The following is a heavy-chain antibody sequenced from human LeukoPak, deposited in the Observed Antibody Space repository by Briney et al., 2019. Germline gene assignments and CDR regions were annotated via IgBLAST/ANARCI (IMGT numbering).Heavy chain of an antibody. CDR2: INSDGSST. V-gene: IGHV3-74*01. CDR3: ARGGVYSYDPADY. D-gene: IGHD5-18*01. CDR1: GFTFSYYW. J-gene: IGHJ4*02. Sequence: GGSLRLSCAASGFTFSYYWMHWVRQAPGKGLVWVSRINSDGSSTHHADSVKGRFTISRDNAKNTLYLQMNSLRAEDTAVYYCARGGVYSYDPADYWGQGTLVTVSS.